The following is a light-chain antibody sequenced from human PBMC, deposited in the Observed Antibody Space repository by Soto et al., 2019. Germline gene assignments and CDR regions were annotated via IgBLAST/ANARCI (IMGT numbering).Light chain of an antibody. V-gene: IGKV1-5*03. CDR3: QHYNSYSEA. CDR1: QTISSW. J-gene: IGKJ1*01. CDR2: KAS. Sequence: DIQMPQPPSTLSGSVGARVTITCRASQTISSWLAWYQQKPGKAPKLLIYKASTLKSGVPSRFSGSGSGTEFTLTISSLQPDDFATYYCQHYNSYSEAFGQGTKVDI.